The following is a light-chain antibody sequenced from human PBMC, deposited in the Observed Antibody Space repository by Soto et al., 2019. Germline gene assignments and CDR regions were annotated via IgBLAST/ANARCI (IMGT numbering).Light chain of an antibody. CDR1: QTVYTW. CDR2: EAS. CDR3: QQYSSYSPYT. Sequence: DIQMTQSPSTLSGSVGDRVTITCRASQTVYTWLAWYQQKPGTAPKLLIYEASTLHSGVPSRFSGSGSGTEFTLVISRLQPDDLATYYCQQYSSYSPYTFGQGTKVDIK. J-gene: IGKJ2*01. V-gene: IGKV1-5*03.